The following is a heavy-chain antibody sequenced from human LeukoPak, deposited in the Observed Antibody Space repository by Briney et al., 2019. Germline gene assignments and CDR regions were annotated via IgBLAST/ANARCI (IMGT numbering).Heavy chain of an antibody. CDR3: ASGPHYYDSSGYYTVYWYFDL. J-gene: IGHJ2*01. Sequence: ASVKVSCKASGYTFTSYGISWVRQAPGQGLEWMGWISAYNGNTNYAQKFQGRVTITADESTSTAYMELSSLRSEDTAVYYCASGPHYYDSSGYYTVYWYFDLWGRGTLVTVSS. D-gene: IGHD3-22*01. V-gene: IGHV1-18*01. CDR1: GYTFTSYG. CDR2: ISAYNGNT.